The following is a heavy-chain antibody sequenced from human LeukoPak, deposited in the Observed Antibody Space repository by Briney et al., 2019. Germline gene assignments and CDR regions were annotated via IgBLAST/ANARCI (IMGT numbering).Heavy chain of an antibody. D-gene: IGHD6-13*01. CDR3: ARSIAAAGRRVDY. CDR2: INPNSGGT. V-gene: IGHV1-2*02. CDR1: GYTFTGYY. Sequence: ASLKVSCTPSGYTFTGYYMHWVRQAPGQGLEWMGWINPNSGGTNYAQKFQGRVTMTRDTSISTAYMELSRLRSDDTAVYYCARSIAAAGRRVDYWGQGTLVTVSS. J-gene: IGHJ4*02.